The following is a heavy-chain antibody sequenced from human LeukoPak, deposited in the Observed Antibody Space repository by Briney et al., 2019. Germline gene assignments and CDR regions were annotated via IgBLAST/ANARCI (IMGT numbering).Heavy chain of an antibody. V-gene: IGHV4-30-2*01. J-gene: IGHJ4*02. CDR1: GGSIISGNYS. CDR3: ARAASGIAVS. D-gene: IGHD6-19*01. Sequence: SETLSLTCAVSGGSIISGNYSWSWIRQPPGKGLEWIGYIFHSGITYYNPSLKTRVTISVDRSKNHLSLRLSSVTAADTAMYYCARAASGIAVSWGQGTLVTVSS. CDR2: IFHSGIT.